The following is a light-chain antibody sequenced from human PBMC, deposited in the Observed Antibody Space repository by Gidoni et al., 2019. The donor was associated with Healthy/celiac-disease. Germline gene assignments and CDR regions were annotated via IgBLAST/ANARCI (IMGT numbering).Light chain of an antibody. Sequence: EIVLTQSPATLSLSPGERATLSCRASQSVSSYLAWYQQKPGQAPRLLIYDASNRATGIPARFSGSGSGTDFTLTISSLEPEDFAVYYCQQRSNWPRGGTFXQXTKVXIK. CDR2: DAS. CDR1: QSVSSY. J-gene: IGKJ1*01. V-gene: IGKV3-11*01. CDR3: QQRSNWPRGGT.